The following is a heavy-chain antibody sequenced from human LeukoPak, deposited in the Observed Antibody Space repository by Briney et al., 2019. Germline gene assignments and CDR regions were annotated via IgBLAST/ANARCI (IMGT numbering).Heavy chain of an antibody. CDR2: ISGSGGST. D-gene: IGHD5-24*01. J-gene: IGHJ4*02. Sequence: GGSLRLSCAASGFTFSSYAMSWVRQAPGKGLEWVSAISGSGGSTYYADSVKGRFSISRDKSKNTLYLQMNSLRAEDTAVYYCAKDHGVEMATIGTYWGQGTLVTVSS. V-gene: IGHV3-23*01. CDR3: AKDHGVEMATIGTY. CDR1: GFTFSSYA.